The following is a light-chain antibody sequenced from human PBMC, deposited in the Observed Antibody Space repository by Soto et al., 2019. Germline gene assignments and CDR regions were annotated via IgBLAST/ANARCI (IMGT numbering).Light chain of an antibody. V-gene: IGLV2-14*01. CDR3: SSYTSSDTLV. CDR2: EVS. J-gene: IGLJ3*02. CDR1: SSDVGGYNY. Sequence: QSALTQPPSASGSPGQSVTISCTGTSSDVGGYNYVSWYQQHPGKAPKLIIFEVSNRPSGVSDRFSGSKSGNTASLTISGVQTEDEATYFCSSYTSSDTLVFGGGTKVTVL.